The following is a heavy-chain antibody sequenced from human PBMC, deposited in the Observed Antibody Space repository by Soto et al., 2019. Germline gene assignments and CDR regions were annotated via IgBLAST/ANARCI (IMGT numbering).Heavy chain of an antibody. CDR3: ARRTTAVNSSSWYGALDY. CDR1: GGTFSSYA. Sequence: QVQLVQSGAEVKKPGSSVKVSCKASGGTFSSYAISWVRQAPGQGLEWMGGIIPIFGTANYAQKFQGRVTITADESTSTAYMELSSLRSEDTAVYYCARRTTAVNSSSWYGALDYWGQGTLVTVSS. V-gene: IGHV1-69*12. CDR2: IIPIFGTA. J-gene: IGHJ4*02. D-gene: IGHD6-13*01.